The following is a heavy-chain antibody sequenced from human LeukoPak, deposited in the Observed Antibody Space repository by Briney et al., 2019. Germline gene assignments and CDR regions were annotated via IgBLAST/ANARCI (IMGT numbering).Heavy chain of an antibody. Sequence: SQTLSLTCAISGDSVSSNSAAWNWIRQSPSRGLEWLGRTYYRSKWYNDYAVSVKGRITINPDTSKNQFSLRLNSMTPEDTAVYYCARLGSDSSGYYLPPYFDYWGQGTLVTVSS. J-gene: IGHJ4*02. V-gene: IGHV6-1*01. CDR3: ARLGSDSSGYYLPPYFDY. CDR1: GDSVSSNSAA. D-gene: IGHD3-22*01. CDR2: TYYRSKWYN.